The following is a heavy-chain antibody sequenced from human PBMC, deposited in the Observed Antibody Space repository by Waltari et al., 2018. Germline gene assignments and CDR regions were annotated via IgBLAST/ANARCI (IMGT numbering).Heavy chain of an antibody. Sequence: QVQLVESGGGVVQPGRSLRLSCAASGFTFSSYGMHWVRQAPGKGLGWVAFIWYDGSNKYYADSVKGRFTISRDNSKNTLYLQMTSLRAEDTAVYYCAKAGFAYSSSCPLEGWGQGTLVTVSS. CDR3: AKAGFAYSSSCPLEG. D-gene: IGHD6-13*01. CDR2: IWYDGSNK. J-gene: IGHJ4*02. V-gene: IGHV3-33*06. CDR1: GFTFSSYG.